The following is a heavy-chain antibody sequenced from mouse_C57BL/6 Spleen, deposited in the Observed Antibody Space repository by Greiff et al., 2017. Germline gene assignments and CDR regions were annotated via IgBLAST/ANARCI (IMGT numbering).Heavy chain of an antibody. Sequence: EVKLVESGEGLVKPGGSLKLSCAASGFTFSSYAMSWVRQTPEKRLEWVAYISSGGDYIYYADTVKGRVTISRDNARNTRYLQMSSLKSEDTAMYYCTRVYYYGSSPLDVWGTGTTVTVSS. CDR2: ISSGGDYI. V-gene: IGHV5-9-1*02. D-gene: IGHD1-1*01. CDR3: TRVYYYGSSPLDV. CDR1: GFTFSSYA. J-gene: IGHJ1*03.